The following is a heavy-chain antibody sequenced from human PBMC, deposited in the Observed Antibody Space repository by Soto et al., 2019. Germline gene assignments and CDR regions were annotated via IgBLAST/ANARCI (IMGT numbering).Heavy chain of an antibody. CDR2: ISSSGSTI. CDR3: SRAGAVTSVYFCPFTNMDV. V-gene: IGHV3-11*01. D-gene: IGHD3-3*01. J-gene: IGHJ6*03. Sequence: QVQLVESGGGLVKPGGSLRLSCAASGFTFSDYYMSWIRQAPGKGLEWASYISSSGSTIYYADSVKGRFTISRDNAKSSRYVQMNSLGAEYTAVNYWSRAGAVTSVYFCPFTNMDVWAKGPTVTVSS. CDR1: GFTFSDYY.